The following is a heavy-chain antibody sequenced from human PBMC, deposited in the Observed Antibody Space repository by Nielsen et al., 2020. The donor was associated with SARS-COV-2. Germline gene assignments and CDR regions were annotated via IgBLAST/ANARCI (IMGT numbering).Heavy chain of an antibody. CDR1: GFTFSSYG. Sequence: GESLKISCAASGFTFSSYGMHWVRQAPGKGLEWVAVISYDGSNKYYAGSVKGRFTISRDNSKNTLYLQMNSLRAEDTAVYYCAKDGVGIHVATARYYYYGMDVWGQGTTVTVSS. CDR2: ISYDGSNK. D-gene: IGHD5-12*01. CDR3: AKDGVGIHVATARYYYYGMDV. V-gene: IGHV3-30*18. J-gene: IGHJ6*02.